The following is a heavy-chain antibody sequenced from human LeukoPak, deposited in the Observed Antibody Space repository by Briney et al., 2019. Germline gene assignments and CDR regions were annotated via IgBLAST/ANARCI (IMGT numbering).Heavy chain of an antibody. V-gene: IGHV3-20*04. Sequence: GGSLRLSCAASGFIFDDYGMSWVRQAPGKGLEWVSGINWNSGITRYADSVMGRFTISRDNAKNSLYLQMNSLRAGDTALYYCTKDPNGDYIGAFDPWGQGTLVTVSS. J-gene: IGHJ5*02. CDR2: INWNSGIT. D-gene: IGHD4-17*01. CDR1: GFIFDDYG. CDR3: TKDPNGDYIGAFDP.